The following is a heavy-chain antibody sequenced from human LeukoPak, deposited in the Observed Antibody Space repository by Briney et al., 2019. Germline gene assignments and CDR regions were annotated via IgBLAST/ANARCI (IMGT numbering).Heavy chain of an antibody. CDR1: GFTFSSYG. CDR3: ARDRGGWTPHYYFD. CDR2: ISYDGSNK. V-gene: IGHV3-30*03. D-gene: IGHD6-19*01. Sequence: GGSLRLSCAASGFTFSSYGMHWVRQAPGKGLEWVAVISYDGSNKYYADSVKGRFTISRDNAKNSLYLQLNSLRAEDTAIYYCARDRGGWTPHYYFD. J-gene: IGHJ4*01.